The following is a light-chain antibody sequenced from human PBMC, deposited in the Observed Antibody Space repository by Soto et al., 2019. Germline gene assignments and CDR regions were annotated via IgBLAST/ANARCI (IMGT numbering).Light chain of an antibody. V-gene: IGKV1-33*01. Sequence: IQMTQSPSSLSASVGDRVTITCQASHDISNYLNWYQQKPGKAPKLLISGASNLETGVPSRFTGSGSGTDFTFSVSGLQPEDVATYYCQHYHNLPPTFGPWTKVYLK. CDR1: HDISNY. CDR2: GAS. J-gene: IGKJ3*01. CDR3: QHYHNLPPT.